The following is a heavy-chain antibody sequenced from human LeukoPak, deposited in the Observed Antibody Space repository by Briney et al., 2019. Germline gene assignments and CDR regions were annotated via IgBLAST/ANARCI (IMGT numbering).Heavy chain of an antibody. Sequence: PSETLSLTCAVSGGSISSGGYSWSLIRQPPGKGLEWIGYIYHSGSTYYNPSLKSRVTISVDRSKNQFSLKLSSVTAADTAVYYCARGVGDSYFDYWGQGTLVTVSS. D-gene: IGHD3-10*01. J-gene: IGHJ4*02. CDR3: ARGVGDSYFDY. CDR2: IYHSGST. CDR1: GGSISSGGYS. V-gene: IGHV4-30-2*01.